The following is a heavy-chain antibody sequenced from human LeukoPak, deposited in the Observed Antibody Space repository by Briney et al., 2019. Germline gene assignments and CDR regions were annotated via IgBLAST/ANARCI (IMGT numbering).Heavy chain of an antibody. CDR1: GFTFSSYG. CDR2: ISYDGSNK. V-gene: IGHV3-30*18. J-gene: IGHJ6*02. Sequence: GGSLRLSCAASGFTFSSYGMHWVRQAPGKGLEWVAVISYDGSNKYYADSVKGRFTISRDNSKNTLYLQMNSLRAEDKAVYYCAKNKLGGYSYGYYYYYYYGMDVWGQGTTVTVSS. CDR3: AKNKLGGYSYGYYYYYYYGMDV. D-gene: IGHD5-18*01.